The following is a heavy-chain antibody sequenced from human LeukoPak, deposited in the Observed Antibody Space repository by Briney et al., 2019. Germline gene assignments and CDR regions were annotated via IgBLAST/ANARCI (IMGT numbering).Heavy chain of an antibody. Sequence: SETLSLTCTVSGGSMSSYYWSWIRQSPGKGLEWIGRIYTSGSTNYNPSLKSRVTISVDTSKNQFSLKVSSVTAADTAVYYCARREWVLPAAAGSDYWGQGTLVTVSS. CDR1: GGSMSSYY. D-gene: IGHD6-13*01. J-gene: IGHJ4*02. CDR3: ARREWVLPAAAGSDY. CDR2: IYTSGST. V-gene: IGHV4-4*07.